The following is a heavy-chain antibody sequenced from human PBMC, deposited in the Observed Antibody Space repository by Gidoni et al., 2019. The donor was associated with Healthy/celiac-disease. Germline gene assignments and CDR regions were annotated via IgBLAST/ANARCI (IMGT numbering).Heavy chain of an antibody. Sequence: QVQLVESGGGVVQPGRSLRLSCAASGFTFSTYGMHWVRQAPGKGLEWVAVIWYDGSNKYYADSVKGRFTISRDNSKNTLYLQMNSLRAEDTAVYYCASWGGFGELKFSRGQGTLVTVSS. CDR1: GFTFSTYG. D-gene: IGHD3-10*01. CDR2: IWYDGSNK. J-gene: IGHJ4*02. CDR3: ASWGGFGELKFS. V-gene: IGHV3-33*01.